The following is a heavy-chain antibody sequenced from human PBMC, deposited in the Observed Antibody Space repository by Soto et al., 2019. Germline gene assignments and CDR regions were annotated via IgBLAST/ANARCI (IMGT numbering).Heavy chain of an antibody. CDR1: EYTFTSYY. J-gene: IGHJ4*02. V-gene: IGHV1-46*01. Sequence: GASLKVSGKESEYTFTSYYMHWVRQAPGQGLEWMGIINPSGGSTSYAQKFQGRVTMTRDTSTSTVYMELSSLRSEDTAVYYCAREGAAAGPFDYWGQGTLVTVSS. CDR3: AREGAAAGPFDY. D-gene: IGHD6-13*01. CDR2: INPSGGST.